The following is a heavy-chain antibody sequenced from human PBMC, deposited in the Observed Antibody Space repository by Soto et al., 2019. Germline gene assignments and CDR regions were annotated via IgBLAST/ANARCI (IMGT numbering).Heavy chain of an antibody. D-gene: IGHD3-22*01. CDR3: ARAERYYYDSSGSSTSRGTNWFDP. J-gene: IGHJ5*02. CDR2: IYYSGST. CDR1: GGSISSYY. V-gene: IGHV4-59*01. Sequence: PSETLSLTCTVSGGSISSYYWSWIRQPPGKGLEWIGFIYYSGSTNYNPSLKSRVTISVDTSKNQFSLKLSSVTAADTAVYYCARAERYYYDSSGSSTSRGTNWFDPWGQGTLVTVSS.